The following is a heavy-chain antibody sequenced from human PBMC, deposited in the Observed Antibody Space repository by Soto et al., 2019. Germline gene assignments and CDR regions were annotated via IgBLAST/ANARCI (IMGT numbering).Heavy chain of an antibody. D-gene: IGHD4-4*01. CDR3: ARTVTTNYYYSYGMDV. CDR2: IYYSGST. CDR1: GGSISSCC. V-gene: IGHV4-59*01. J-gene: IGHJ6*02. Sequence: SETLSLTCTVSGGSISSCCWSWIRQPPGKGLEWIGYIYYSGSTNYNPSLKSRVTISVDTSKNQFSLKLSSVTAADTAVYYCARTVTTNYYYSYGMDVWGQGTTVTVS.